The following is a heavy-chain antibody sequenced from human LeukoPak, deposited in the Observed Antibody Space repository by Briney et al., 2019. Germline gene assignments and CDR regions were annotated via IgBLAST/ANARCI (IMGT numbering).Heavy chain of an antibody. V-gene: IGHV4-59*12. CDR3: ARDLSRIQHDPYFDY. Sequence: SETLSLTCTVSGGSISSYYWSWIRQPPGKGLEWIGSIYHSGSTYYNPSLKSRVTISVDTSKNQFSLKLSSVTAADTAVYYCARDLSRIQHDPYFDYWGQGTLVTVSS. CDR2: IYHSGST. D-gene: IGHD5-18*01. CDR1: GGSISSYY. J-gene: IGHJ4*02.